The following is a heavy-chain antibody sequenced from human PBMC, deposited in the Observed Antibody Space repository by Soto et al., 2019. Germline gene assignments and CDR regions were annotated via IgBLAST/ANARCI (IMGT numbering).Heavy chain of an antibody. Sequence: TSETLSLTCTVSGGSISSSSYYWSWIRQPPGKGLEWIGSIYYSGSTYYNPSLKSRVTISVDTSKNQFSLKLSSVTAADTAVYYCAGRIAADGMTTRYYYYGMDVWGQGTTVTVS. J-gene: IGHJ6*02. CDR2: IYYSGST. D-gene: IGHD6-13*01. CDR1: GGSISSSSYY. V-gene: IGHV4-39*01. CDR3: AGRIAADGMTTRYYYYGMDV.